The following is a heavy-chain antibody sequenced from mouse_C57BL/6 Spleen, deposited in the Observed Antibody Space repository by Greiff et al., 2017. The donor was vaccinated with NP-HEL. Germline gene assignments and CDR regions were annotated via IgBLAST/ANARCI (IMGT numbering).Heavy chain of an antibody. Sequence: EVQLQESGPELVKPGASVKMSCKASGYTFTDYNMHWVKQSHGKSLEWIGYINPNNGGTSYNQKFKGKAKLTVNKSSSTAYMELRSLTSEDSAVYYCARRNYYGSHLDYWGQGTTLTVSS. J-gene: IGHJ2*01. CDR3: ARRNYYGSHLDY. CDR2: INPNNGGT. D-gene: IGHD1-1*01. CDR1: GYTFTDYN. V-gene: IGHV1-22*01.